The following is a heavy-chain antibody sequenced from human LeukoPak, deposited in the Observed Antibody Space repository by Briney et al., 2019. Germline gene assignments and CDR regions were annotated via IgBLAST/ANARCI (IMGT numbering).Heavy chain of an antibody. CDR1: GFTFSSYA. CDR3: VKDRWVDY. CDR2: ISSDGGKT. D-gene: IGHD4-23*01. J-gene: IGHJ4*02. Sequence: GGSLRLSCSASGFTFSSYAMHCVRQAPGKGLEYVSSISSDGGKTYYADSVKGRFTISRDNSKNTLNLQMSGLRAEDTAVYYCVKDRWVDYWGQGTLVTVSS. V-gene: IGHV3-64D*09.